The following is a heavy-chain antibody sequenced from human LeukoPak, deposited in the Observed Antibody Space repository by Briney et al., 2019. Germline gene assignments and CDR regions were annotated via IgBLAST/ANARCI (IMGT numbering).Heavy chain of an antibody. CDR2: IRYDGSNK. CDR3: AKGGYIVVNWFDP. CDR1: GFTFSSYG. D-gene: IGHD2-2*01. J-gene: IGHJ5*02. Sequence: GGSLRLSCAASGFTFSSYGMHWVRQAPGKGLEWVAFIRYDGSNKYYADSVKGRFTISRDNSKNTLYVQMNSLRDEDTAVYYCAKGGYIVVNWFDPWGQGTLDTVSS. V-gene: IGHV3-30*02.